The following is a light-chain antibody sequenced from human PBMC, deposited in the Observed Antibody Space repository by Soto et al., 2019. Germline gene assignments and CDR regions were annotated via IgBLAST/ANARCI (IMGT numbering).Light chain of an antibody. Sequence: EIVLTQSPGTLSLSPGERATLSCRASQSVSSSYLAWYQQKPGQAPRLLIYGASSRATGIPDRFSGSGSGTDFTLPISRLEPEDFAVYYCQPCDGSPRLTCGGGTKLEIK. J-gene: IGKJ4*01. CDR2: GAS. V-gene: IGKV3-20*01. CDR3: QPCDGSPRLT. CDR1: QSVSSSY.